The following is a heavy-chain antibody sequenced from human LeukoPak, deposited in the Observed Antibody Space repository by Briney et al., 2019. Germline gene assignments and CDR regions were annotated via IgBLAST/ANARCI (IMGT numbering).Heavy chain of an antibody. J-gene: IGHJ4*02. V-gene: IGHV5-51*01. Sequence: GESLKISCKGSGYSFTTNWIGWVRQMPGKGLEWMGIIYPGDSETRYSPSFQGQVTISADKSISTAYVQWSSLKASDTAMYYCVRSRGYSYGYSYYSDYWGQGTLVTVSS. CDR3: VRSRGYSYGYSYYSDY. D-gene: IGHD5-18*01. CDR2: IYPGDSET. CDR1: GYSFTTNW.